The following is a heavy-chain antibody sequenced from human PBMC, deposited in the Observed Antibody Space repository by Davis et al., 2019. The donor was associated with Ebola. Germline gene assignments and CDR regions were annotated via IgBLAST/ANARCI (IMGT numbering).Heavy chain of an antibody. V-gene: IGHV4-39*07. Sequence: GSLRLSCTVSGGSISSSSYYWGWIRQPPGKGLEWIGSIYYSGSTYYNPSLKSRVTISVDTSKNQFSLKLSSVTAADTAVYYCVRVHPVQSDRYFDWGQGTLVTVSS. CDR1: GGSISSSSYY. D-gene: IGHD2/OR15-2a*01. CDR2: IYYSGST. CDR3: VRVHPVQSDRYFD. J-gene: IGHJ4*02.